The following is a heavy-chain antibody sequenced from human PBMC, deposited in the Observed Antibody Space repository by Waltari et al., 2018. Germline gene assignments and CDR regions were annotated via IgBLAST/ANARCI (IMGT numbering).Heavy chain of an antibody. CDR1: VGSISSTSTY. D-gene: IGHD6-19*01. V-gene: IGHV4-39*01. Sequence: QLQLQESGPGLVKPSETLSLTCSVSVGSISSTSTYWGWIRQSPGKGLEWIGSIYYSGSTYYNPSLKSRVTISVDTSKNQFSLKLRSVTVADTAVYYCARHGVIAVAGSDAFDIWGQGTRVTVSS. J-gene: IGHJ3*02. CDR2: IYYSGST. CDR3: ARHGVIAVAGSDAFDI.